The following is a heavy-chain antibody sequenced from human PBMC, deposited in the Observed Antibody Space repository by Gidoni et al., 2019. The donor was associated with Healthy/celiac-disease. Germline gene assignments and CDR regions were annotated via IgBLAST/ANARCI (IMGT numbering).Heavy chain of an antibody. V-gene: IGHV3-23*01. CDR3: AKDGSYYYDSLNAFDI. J-gene: IGHJ3*02. Sequence: EVQLLESGGGLVQPGGSLRLSCAASGFTVSSYAMSWVRPAPGKGLEWVSAISGSGGSTYYADSVKGRFTISRYNSKNTLYLQMNSLRAEDTAVYYCAKDGSYYYDSLNAFDIWGQGTMVTVSS. D-gene: IGHD3-22*01. CDR2: ISGSGGST. CDR1: GFTVSSYA.